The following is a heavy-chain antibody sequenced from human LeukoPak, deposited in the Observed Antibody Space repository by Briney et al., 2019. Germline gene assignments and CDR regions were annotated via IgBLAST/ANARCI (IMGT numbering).Heavy chain of an antibody. CDR2: ISSSGST. CDR1: GDSISSGDYY. CDR3: ARGPYSYDSSGAFDI. Sequence: SETLSLTCTASGDSISSGDYYWSWIRQPAGKGLEWIGRISSSGSTNYNPSLKSRVTISVDTSKNQFSLKLSSVTAADTAVYFCARGPYSYDSSGAFDIWGQGTMVTVSS. V-gene: IGHV4-61*02. D-gene: IGHD3-22*01. J-gene: IGHJ3*02.